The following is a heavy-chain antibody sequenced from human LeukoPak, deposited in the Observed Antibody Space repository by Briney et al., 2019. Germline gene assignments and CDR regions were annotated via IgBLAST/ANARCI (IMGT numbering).Heavy chain of an antibody. CDR3: ARDLSGYDYEDY. D-gene: IGHD5-12*01. CDR2: IKQDGSEK. Sequence: GGSLRLSCAASGSTFSSYWMSWVRQAPGKGLEWVANIKQDGSEKYYVDSVKGRFTISRDNAKNSLYLQMNSLRAEDTAVYYCARDLSGYDYEDYWGQGTLVTVSS. V-gene: IGHV3-7*01. CDR1: GSTFSSYW. J-gene: IGHJ4*02.